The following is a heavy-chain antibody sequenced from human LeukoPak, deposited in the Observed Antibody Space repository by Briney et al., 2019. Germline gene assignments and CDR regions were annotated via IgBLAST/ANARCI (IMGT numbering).Heavy chain of an antibody. V-gene: IGHV4-39*01. CDR2: IYYSGST. CDR3: AKRLGYCSGGSCYGGYWFDP. Sequence: SETLSLTCIVSGGSISSSSYYWGWIRQPPGKGLEWIGSIYYSGSTYYNPSLKSRVTISVDTSKNQFSLKLSSVTAADTAVYYCAKRLGYCSGGSCYGGYWFDPWGQGTLVTVSS. CDR1: GGSISSSSYY. D-gene: IGHD2-15*01. J-gene: IGHJ5*02.